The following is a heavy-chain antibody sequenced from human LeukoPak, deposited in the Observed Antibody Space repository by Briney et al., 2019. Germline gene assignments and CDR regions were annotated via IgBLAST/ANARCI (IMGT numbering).Heavy chain of an antibody. CDR3: AKDIGVSYYDILTGLDY. D-gene: IGHD3-9*01. Sequence: GRSLRLSCAASGFTFSSYGMHWVRQAPGKGLEWVAVIWYVGSNKYFADSVKGRFTISRDNSKNTLYLQMNSLRAEDTAVYYCAKDIGVSYYDILTGLDYWGQGTLVTVSS. V-gene: IGHV3-33*06. CDR1: GFTFSSYG. CDR2: IWYVGSNK. J-gene: IGHJ4*02.